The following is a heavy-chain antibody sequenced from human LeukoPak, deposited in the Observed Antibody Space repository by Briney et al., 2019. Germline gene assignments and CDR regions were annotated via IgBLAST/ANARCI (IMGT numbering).Heavy chain of an antibody. CDR3: AKEVLVVIESYFDS. Sequence: PGGSLRLSCAASGFTFSDDYMSWIRQTPGKGLEYIAYISTSGSSTYYADSVRGRFTASRDNSKNTLFLQMSSLRAEDTAIYYCAKEVLVVIESYFDSWGQGTLVTVSS. CDR2: ISTSGSST. J-gene: IGHJ4*02. D-gene: IGHD3-22*01. CDR1: GFTFSDDY. V-gene: IGHV3-11*01.